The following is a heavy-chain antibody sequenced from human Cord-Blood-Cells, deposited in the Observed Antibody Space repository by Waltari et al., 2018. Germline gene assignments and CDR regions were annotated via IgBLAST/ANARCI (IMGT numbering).Heavy chain of an antibody. CDR2: ISWNSGSI. CDR1: GFTFDDYA. Sequence: EVQLVASGGGLVQPGRSLRLSCAASGFTFDDYAMHWVRSAPGKGLEWVSCISWNSGSIGYADSVKGRFTISRDNAKNSLYLQMNSLRAEDTALYYCAKGRRGAMVQGVIDYWGQGTQVTVSS. J-gene: IGHJ4*02. V-gene: IGHV3-9*01. CDR3: AKGRRGAMVQGVIDY. D-gene: IGHD3-10*01.